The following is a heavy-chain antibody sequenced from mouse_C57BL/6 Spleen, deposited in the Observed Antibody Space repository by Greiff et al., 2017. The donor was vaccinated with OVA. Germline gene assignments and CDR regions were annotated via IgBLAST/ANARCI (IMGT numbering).Heavy chain of an antibody. CDR2: IDPSDSET. CDR1: GYTFTSYW. D-gene: IGHD2-2*01. CDR3: ARKVYGYLWYFDV. V-gene: IGHV1-52*01. Sequence: QVQLKQPGAELVRPGSSVKLSCKASGYTFTSYWMHWVKQRPIQGLEWIGNIDPSDSETHYNQKFKDKATLTVDKSSSTAYMQLSSLTSEDSAVYYCARKVYGYLWYFDVWGTGTTVTVSS. J-gene: IGHJ1*03.